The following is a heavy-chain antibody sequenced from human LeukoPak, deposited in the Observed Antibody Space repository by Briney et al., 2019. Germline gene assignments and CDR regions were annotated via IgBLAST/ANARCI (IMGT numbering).Heavy chain of an antibody. CDR1: GFTFSSYS. CDR2: ISSSSSTI. D-gene: IGHD4-17*01. J-gene: IGHJ4*02. V-gene: IGHV3-48*01. CDR3: ARGRTTVTYSDFDY. Sequence: GGSLRLSCAASGFTFSSYSMNWVRQAPGKGLEWVSYISSSSSTIYYADSVKGRFTISRDNAKNSLYLQMNSLRAEDTAVYYCARGRTTVTYSDFDYWGQGTLVTVSS.